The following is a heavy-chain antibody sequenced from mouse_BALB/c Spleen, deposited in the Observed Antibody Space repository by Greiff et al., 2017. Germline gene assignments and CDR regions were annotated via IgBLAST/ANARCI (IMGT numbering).Heavy chain of an antibody. D-gene: IGHD2-1*01. CDR1: GYTFTSYV. CDR3: AGYYGNYDHWYFDV. CDR2: INPYNDGT. Sequence: EVQLQQSGPELVKPGASVKMSCKASGYTFTSYVMHWVKQKPGQGLEWIGYINPYNDGTKYNEKFKGKATLTSDKSSSTAYMELSSLTSEDSAVYYCAGYYGNYDHWYFDVWGAGTTVTVSS. V-gene: IGHV1-14*01. J-gene: IGHJ1*01.